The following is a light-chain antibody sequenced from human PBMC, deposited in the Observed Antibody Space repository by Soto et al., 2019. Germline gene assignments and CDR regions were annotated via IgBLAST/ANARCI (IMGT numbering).Light chain of an antibody. Sequence: EIVLTQSPSTLSLSPGERATLSCRASQSVSSYLAWYQQKPGQAPRLLIYDASNRATGIPARFSGSGSGTDFTLTISSLEPEDFEVYYCQQRSNWTPMNTFGQGTKLEIK. V-gene: IGKV3-11*01. J-gene: IGKJ2*01. CDR3: QQRSNWTPMNT. CDR1: QSVSSY. CDR2: DAS.